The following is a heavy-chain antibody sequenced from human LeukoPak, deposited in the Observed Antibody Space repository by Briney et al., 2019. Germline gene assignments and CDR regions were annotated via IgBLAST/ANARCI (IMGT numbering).Heavy chain of an antibody. Sequence: SETLSLTCTVSGGSISSYYWSWIRQPPGKGLEWMGYIYYSGSTNYNPSLKSRVTISVDTSKNQFSLKLSSVTAADTAVYYCARAPASSYYYDSSGYYYSWLDPWGQGTLVTVSS. J-gene: IGHJ5*02. CDR1: GGSISSYY. CDR2: IYYSGST. CDR3: ARAPASSYYYDSSGYYYSWLDP. V-gene: IGHV4-59*01. D-gene: IGHD3-22*01.